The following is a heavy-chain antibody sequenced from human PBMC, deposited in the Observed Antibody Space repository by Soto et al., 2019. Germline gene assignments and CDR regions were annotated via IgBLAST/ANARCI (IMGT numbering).Heavy chain of an antibody. D-gene: IGHD2-21*02. CDR2: IIPILGIA. CDR1: GDTFSSYT. V-gene: IGHV1-69*02. CDR3: ASDCGGDCYPFDY. J-gene: IGHJ4*02. Sequence: QVQLVQSGAEVKKPGSSVKVSCKASGDTFSSYTISWVRQAPGQGLEWMGRIIPILGIANYAQKFQGRVTITADKSTSTAYMELSSLRSEDTAVYYCASDCGGDCYPFDYWGQGTLVTVSS.